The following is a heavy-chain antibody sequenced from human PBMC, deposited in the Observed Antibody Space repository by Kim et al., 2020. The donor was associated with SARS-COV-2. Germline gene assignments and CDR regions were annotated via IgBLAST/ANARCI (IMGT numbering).Heavy chain of an antibody. J-gene: IGHJ5*02. D-gene: IGHD6-13*01. CDR1: GFTFSDYY. CDR2: ISSSSSYT. CDR3: ARDQDYSSSWYVIKGWFDP. V-gene: IGHV3-11*05. Sequence: GGSLRLSCAASGFTFSDYYMSWIRQAPGQGLEWVSYISSSSSYTNYADSVKGRFTISRDNAKNSLYLQMNSLRAEDTAVYYCARDQDYSSSWYVIKGWFDPWGQGTLVTVSS.